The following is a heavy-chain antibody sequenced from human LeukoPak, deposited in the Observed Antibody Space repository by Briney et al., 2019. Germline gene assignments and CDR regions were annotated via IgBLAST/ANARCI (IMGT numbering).Heavy chain of an antibody. D-gene: IGHD6-13*01. CDR1: GYTFTSYD. V-gene: IGHV1-8*01. CDR2: MNPNSGNT. CDR3: ARLSSWYNYYYYGMDV. J-gene: IGHJ6*02. Sequence: ASVKVSCKASGYTFTSYDINWVRQATGQGLEWMGWMNPNSGNTGYAQKLQGRVTMTTDTSTSTAYMELRSLRSDDTAVYYCARLSSWYNYYYYGMDVWGQGTTVTVSS.